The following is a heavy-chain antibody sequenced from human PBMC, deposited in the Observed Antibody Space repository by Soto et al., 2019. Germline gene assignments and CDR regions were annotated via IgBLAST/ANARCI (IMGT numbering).Heavy chain of an antibody. J-gene: IGHJ4*02. CDR3: ARSVAVPGAHIDY. CDR2: VYYTGST. Sequence: SETLSLTCSVSGGSISGSYWSWIRQSPGKGLEWLGYVYYTGSTNYSPSLRSRVSISVDTSKNEFSLRLSSVTAADTAVYFCARSVAVPGAHIDYWGQGTQVTVST. D-gene: IGHD6-19*01. V-gene: IGHV4-59*01. CDR1: GGSISGSY.